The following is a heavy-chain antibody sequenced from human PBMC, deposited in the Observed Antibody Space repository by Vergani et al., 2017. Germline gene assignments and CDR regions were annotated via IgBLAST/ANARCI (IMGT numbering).Heavy chain of an antibody. CDR3: ARDKRGYCSSTSCYAPFGY. Sequence: QVQLQESGPGLVKPSQTLSLTCTVSGGSISSGSYYWSWIRQPAGKGLEWIGRIYTSGSTNYNPSLKSRVTMSVETSKNQFSLKLSSVTAADTAVYYCARDKRGYCSSTSCYAPFGYWGQGTLVTVSS. D-gene: IGHD2-2*01. CDR1: GGSISSGSYY. J-gene: IGHJ4*02. CDR2: IYTSGST. V-gene: IGHV4-61*02.